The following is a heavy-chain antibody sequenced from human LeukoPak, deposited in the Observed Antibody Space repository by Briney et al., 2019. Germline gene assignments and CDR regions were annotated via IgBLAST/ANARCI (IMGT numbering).Heavy chain of an antibody. Sequence: GGSLRLSCAASGFTFDDYGMSWVRQAPGKGLEWVSGINWNGGSTGYADSVKGRFTISRDNAKNSLYLQMSSLRAEDTALYYCARDVAVAGANNWFDPWGQGTLVTVSS. CDR3: ARDVAVAGANNWFDP. CDR1: GFTFDDYG. J-gene: IGHJ5*02. V-gene: IGHV3-20*04. D-gene: IGHD6-19*01. CDR2: INWNGGST.